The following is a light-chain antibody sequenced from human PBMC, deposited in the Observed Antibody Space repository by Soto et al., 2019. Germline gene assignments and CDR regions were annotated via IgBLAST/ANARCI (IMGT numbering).Light chain of an antibody. Sequence: QSVLTQPPSASGTPGQRVTISCSGSSSNIGSNFVYWYQQLPGTAPKLMIYEVSNRPSGVSNRFSGSKSGNTASLTISGLQAEDEADYYCSSYTSSSTYVFGTGTKVTVL. CDR3: SSYTSSSTYV. CDR1: SSNIGSNF. CDR2: EVS. V-gene: IGLV2-14*01. J-gene: IGLJ1*01.